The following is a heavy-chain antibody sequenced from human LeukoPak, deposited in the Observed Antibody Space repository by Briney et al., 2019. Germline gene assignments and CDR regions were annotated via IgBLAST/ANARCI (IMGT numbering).Heavy chain of an antibody. Sequence: SETLSLTCTVSGGSISTYYWNWIRQPAGKGLEWIGRIYTGGYTNYNPSVKSRVTMSVDTSKNQFSLKLNSVTAADTAVYFCARRAYSAAYWKHFDYWGQGTLVTVSS. J-gene: IGHJ4*02. CDR1: GGSISTYY. D-gene: IGHD1-1*01. V-gene: IGHV4-4*07. CDR3: ARRAYSAAYWKHFDY. CDR2: IYTGGYT.